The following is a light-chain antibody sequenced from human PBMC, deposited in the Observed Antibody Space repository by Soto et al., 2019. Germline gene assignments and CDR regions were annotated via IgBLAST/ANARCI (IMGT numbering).Light chain of an antibody. Sequence: QSGLTQPASVSGSPGQSITISCTGSSSDVGAYNFVSWYQHHPGRAPKLILYEVTTRPSGVSSRFSGSKSGNTASLTISGLQADDEATYYCSSYTSTNTPYVFGTGTKVTVL. J-gene: IGLJ1*01. CDR3: SSYTSTNTPYV. CDR2: EVT. CDR1: SSDVGAYNF. V-gene: IGLV2-14*01.